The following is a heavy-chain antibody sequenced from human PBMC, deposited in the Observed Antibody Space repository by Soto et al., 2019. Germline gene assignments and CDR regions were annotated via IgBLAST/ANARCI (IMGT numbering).Heavy chain of an antibody. V-gene: IGHV1-46*01. CDR2: INADGGRT. CDR1: GYAFTMFY. J-gene: IGHJ5*02. D-gene: IGHD6-25*01. CDR3: ARAMAAVDKWEGRFWFDT. Sequence: VQLVQSGAEVREPGASVMLSCKTSGYAFTMFYMSWVRQAPGQGLEWLGTINADGGRTTYAQNFQGRLTMTIDTSTGTIYLELSRVNTDDAAVYYCARAMAAVDKWEGRFWFDTWGQGALVTVSS.